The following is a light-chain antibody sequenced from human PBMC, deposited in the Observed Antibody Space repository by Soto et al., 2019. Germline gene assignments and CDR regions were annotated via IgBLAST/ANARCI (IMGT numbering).Light chain of an antibody. J-gene: IGKJ5*01. CDR3: QQYRRSPPVT. CDR2: GAS. V-gene: IGKV3-20*01. CDR1: QSISSSY. Sequence: EIVLTQSPGTLSLSPGESATLSCRASQSISSSYLAWYQQKPGQAPRLLIYGASSRATGIPDRFSGSGSGTGFTLTISRLEPEDFAVYYCQQYRRSPPVTFGQGIRLEIK.